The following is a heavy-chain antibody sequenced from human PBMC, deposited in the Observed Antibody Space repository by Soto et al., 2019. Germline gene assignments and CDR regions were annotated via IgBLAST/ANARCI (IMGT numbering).Heavy chain of an antibody. D-gene: IGHD3-10*01. CDR2: INYSGST. J-gene: IGHJ4*02. CDR1: SGSISSYN. V-gene: IGHV4-59*01. Sequence: SETLSLTCTVSSGSISSYNWNWVRQPPGKGLEWIGFINYSGSTHYNPSLKSRVTISLDTSKNQFSLKLNSVTAADTAVYYCARENYYALDYWGPGTLVTVS. CDR3: ARENYYALDY.